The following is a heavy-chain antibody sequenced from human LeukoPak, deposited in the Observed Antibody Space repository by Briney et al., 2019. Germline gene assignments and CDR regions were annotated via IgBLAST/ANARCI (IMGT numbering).Heavy chain of an antibody. CDR1: GFTFSTYT. Sequence: GGSLRLSCAAPGFTFSTYTMYWVRHPPGKRLEWVSIIGSSGGGIHYADSVKGRFTISRDNFKNALYLQMNSLRVEDTAVYYCAIDPNWGTHSWGQGVLVTVSS. D-gene: IGHD7-27*01. V-gene: IGHV3-23*01. CDR3: AIDPNWGTHS. CDR2: IGSSGGGI. J-gene: IGHJ4*02.